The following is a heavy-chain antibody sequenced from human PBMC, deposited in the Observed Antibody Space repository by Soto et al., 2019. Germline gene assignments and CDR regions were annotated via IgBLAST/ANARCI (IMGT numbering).Heavy chain of an antibody. J-gene: IGHJ5*02. Sequence: QVQLVQSGAEVKKPGSSVKVSCKASGGTFSSYAISWVRQAPGQGLEWMGGTIPIFGKANYAQKFQGRVTIXXDXSXXTAYMELSSLRSEDTAVYYCAREIDGYRRQNWFDPWGQGTLVTVSS. CDR1: GGTFSSYA. CDR2: TIPIFGKA. D-gene: IGHD5-12*01. V-gene: IGHV1-69*12. CDR3: AREIDGYRRQNWFDP.